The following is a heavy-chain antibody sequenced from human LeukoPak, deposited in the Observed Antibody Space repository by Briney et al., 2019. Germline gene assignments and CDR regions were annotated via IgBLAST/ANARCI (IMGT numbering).Heavy chain of an antibody. V-gene: IGHV4-39*01. CDR2: IYYSGST. CDR3: ARGSYSSGCFDP. J-gene: IGHJ5*02. D-gene: IGHD6-19*01. Sequence: SETLSLTCTVSGGSISSSGYYWGWIRQPPGKGLEWIASIYYSGSTYYNPSLKSRVTISVDTSKNQLSLKLSSLTAADTAVYYCARGSYSSGCFDPWGQGTLVTVSS. CDR1: GGSISSSGYY.